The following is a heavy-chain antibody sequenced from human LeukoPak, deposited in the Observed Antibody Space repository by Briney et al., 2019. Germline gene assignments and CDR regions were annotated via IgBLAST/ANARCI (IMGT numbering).Heavy chain of an antibody. V-gene: IGHV3-74*01. Sequence: GGSLRLSCAASGNYWMHWVRQVPGKGLVWVSHINSDGSWTSYADSVKGRFTISKDNAKNTVYLQMNSLRAEDTAVYYCARGDGVTIFGVVRTAELNWFDPWGQGTLVTVSS. CDR3: ARGDGVTIFGVVRTAELNWFDP. J-gene: IGHJ5*02. D-gene: IGHD3-3*01. CDR2: INSDGSWT. CDR1: GNYW.